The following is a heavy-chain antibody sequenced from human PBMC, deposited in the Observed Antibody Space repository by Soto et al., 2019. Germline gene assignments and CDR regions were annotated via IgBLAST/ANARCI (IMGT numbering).Heavy chain of an antibody. V-gene: IGHV1-8*01. J-gene: IGHJ5*02. CDR3: ARGRIIVAGGFYL. CDR1: GYTFTSYD. CDR2: MNPSTGNT. Sequence: QVQLVQSGAEVKKPGASVKVSCKASGYTFTSYDIIWVRQATGQGLEWMGWMNPSTGNTDSAEKFQGRPTMTRNTSICTVYMELSILRFEDPAMYFCARGRIIVAGGFYLWGQGPMVTVTS. D-gene: IGHD6-19*01.